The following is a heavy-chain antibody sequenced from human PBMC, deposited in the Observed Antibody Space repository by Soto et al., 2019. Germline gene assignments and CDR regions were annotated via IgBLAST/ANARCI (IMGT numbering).Heavy chain of an antibody. D-gene: IGHD2-21*02. V-gene: IGHV3-23*01. CDR2: ISGSGGST. CDR3: AKNLGRPGHIVVVTAILAYFDYYYGMDV. Sequence: GGSLRLSCAASGFTFSSYAMSWVRQAPGKGLEWVSAISGSGGSTYYADSVKGRFTISRDNSKNTLYLQMNSLRAEDTAVYYCAKNLGRPGHIVVVTAILAYFDYYYGMDVWGQGTTVTVSS. J-gene: IGHJ6*02. CDR1: GFTFSSYA.